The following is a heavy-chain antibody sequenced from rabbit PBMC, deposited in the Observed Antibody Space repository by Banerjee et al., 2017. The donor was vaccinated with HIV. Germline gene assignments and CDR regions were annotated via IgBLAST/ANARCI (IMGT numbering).Heavy chain of an antibody. V-gene: IGHV1S47*01. D-gene: IGHD6-1*01. Sequence: PPGKGPGWISCIYAGDGNTDYASWVNGRFTIASDNAQNTVDLQMTSLTVADTATYFCARDQGTYGYAGYASPFNLWGQGTLVTVS. CDR2: IYAGDGNT. CDR3: ARDQGTYGYAGYASPFNL. J-gene: IGHJ4*01.